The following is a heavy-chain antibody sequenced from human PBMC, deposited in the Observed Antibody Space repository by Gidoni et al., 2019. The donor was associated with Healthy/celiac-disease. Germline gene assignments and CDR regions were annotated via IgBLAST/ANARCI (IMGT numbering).Heavy chain of an antibody. CDR2: ISAYNSYT. CDR1: RYTFTSYG. V-gene: IGHV1-18*04. D-gene: IGHD3-22*01. Sequence: QVQLVQSGAEVKKPGAAVNVSCKASRYTFTSYGISWVRQAPGQGLAWMGWISAYNSYTNYAQKLQGRVTMTTDTSTSTAYMELRSLRSDDTAVYYCASGPYYYDSSGYSHYWGQGTLVTVSS. CDR3: ASGPYYYDSSGYSHY. J-gene: IGHJ4*02.